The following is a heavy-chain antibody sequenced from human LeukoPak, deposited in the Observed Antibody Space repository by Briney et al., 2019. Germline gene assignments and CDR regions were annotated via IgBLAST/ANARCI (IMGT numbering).Heavy chain of an antibody. CDR3: ARDSRFGELFPRDY. CDR2: ISAYNGNT. CDR1: DYTFTSYG. D-gene: IGHD3-10*01. J-gene: IGHJ4*02. Sequence: GASVKVSCKASDYTFTSYGISWVRQAPEQGLEWMGWISAYNGNTNYAQKLQGRVAMTTDTSTSTAYMELRSLRSDDTAVYYCARDSRFGELFPRDYWGQGTLVTVSS. V-gene: IGHV1-18*01.